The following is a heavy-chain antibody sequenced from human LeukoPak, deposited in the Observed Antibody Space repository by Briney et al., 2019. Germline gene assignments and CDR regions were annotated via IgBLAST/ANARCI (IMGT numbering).Heavy chain of an antibody. D-gene: IGHD3-22*01. CDR2: FAGSDTTK. CDR1: GFDLGAYE. J-gene: IGHJ4*02. CDR3: TTLGYHLDS. Sequence: GGSLRLSCAASGFDLGAYEMNWVRQAPGKGLEWVAYFAGSDTTKYYADSVRGRFTISRDNAKKSLYLQMNSLRAEDTALYYCTTLGYHLDSWGQGTLVTVSS. V-gene: IGHV3-48*03.